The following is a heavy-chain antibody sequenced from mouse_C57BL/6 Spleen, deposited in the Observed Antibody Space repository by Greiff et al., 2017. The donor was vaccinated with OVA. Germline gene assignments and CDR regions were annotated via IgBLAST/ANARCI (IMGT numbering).Heavy chain of an antibody. CDR1: GYTFTSYW. Sequence: VQLQQPGAELVKPGASVKLSCKASGYTFTSYWMQWVKQRPGQGLEWIGEIDPSDSYTNYNQKFKGKATLTVDTSSSTAYMQLSSLTSEDSAVYYCASYYSNYEFAYWGQGTLVTVSA. CDR3: ASYYSNYEFAY. CDR2: IDPSDSYT. D-gene: IGHD2-5*01. V-gene: IGHV1-50*01. J-gene: IGHJ3*01.